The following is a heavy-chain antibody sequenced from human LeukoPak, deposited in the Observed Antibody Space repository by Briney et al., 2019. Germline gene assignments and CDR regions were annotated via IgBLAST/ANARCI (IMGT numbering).Heavy chain of an antibody. CDR3: GVRGVTGIGGFDY. J-gene: IGHJ4*02. Sequence: QPGGSLRLSCAASAFTYSNYEVNWARQAPGKGLQWVSYINSLGTTIWHADSVKGRFTVSRDNTKKSMYLQMNSLRAGDTAVYYCGVRGVTGIGGFDYWGQGTLVTVSS. D-gene: IGHD3-10*01. CDR1: AFTYSNYE. CDR2: INSLGTTI. V-gene: IGHV3-48*03.